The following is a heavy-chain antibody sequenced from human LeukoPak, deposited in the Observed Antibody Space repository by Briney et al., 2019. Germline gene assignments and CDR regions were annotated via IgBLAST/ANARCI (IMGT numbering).Heavy chain of an antibody. D-gene: IGHD6-13*01. V-gene: IGHV4-30-2*06. Sequence: SETLSLTCAVSGDSITSGTFSWSWIRQSPGKGLEWIGYIYQSGRTFYTLSLRSRVAISMDRSKNQFPLRLTSVTAADTAVYYCARSRGSSWYGFDYWGQGTLVTVSS. CDR3: ARSRGSSWYGFDY. CDR2: IYQSGRT. CDR1: GDSITSGTFS. J-gene: IGHJ4*02.